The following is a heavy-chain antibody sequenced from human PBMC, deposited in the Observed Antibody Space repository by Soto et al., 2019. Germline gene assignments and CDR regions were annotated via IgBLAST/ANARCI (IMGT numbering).Heavy chain of an antibody. Sequence: SESLSLACTVSVGSSSSYYWSWIRQPPGKGLEWIGYIYYSGSTNYNPSLKSRVTISVDTSKNQFSLKLSSATAADTAVYYCARDTSYSGSYEGALYYYYYGMDVWGQGTTVTVSS. CDR1: VGSSSSYY. CDR3: ARDTSYSGSYEGALYYYYYGMDV. J-gene: IGHJ6*02. CDR2: IYYSGST. D-gene: IGHD1-26*01. V-gene: IGHV4-59*01.